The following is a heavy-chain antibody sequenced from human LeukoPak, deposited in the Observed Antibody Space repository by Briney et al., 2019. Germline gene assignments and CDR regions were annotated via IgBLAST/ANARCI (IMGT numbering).Heavy chain of an antibody. CDR2: ISGSGSHA. CDR1: GFSFGSYA. V-gene: IGHV3-23*01. CDR3: GSGPVGTTVP. D-gene: IGHD1-1*01. Sequence: GGSLRLSCAASGFSFGSYAMGWTRQAPGQGLEWVSAISGSGSHANYAESVKGRFTISRDNSKNTLYLQMHSLIAADTAVYYCGSGPVGTTVPWGQGTLVTVSS. J-gene: IGHJ5*02.